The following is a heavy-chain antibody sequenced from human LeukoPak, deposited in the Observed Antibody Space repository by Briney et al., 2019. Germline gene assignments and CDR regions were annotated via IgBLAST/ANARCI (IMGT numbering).Heavy chain of an antibody. D-gene: IGHD6-19*01. J-gene: IGHJ4*02. V-gene: IGHV3-21*01. CDR2: ISTTSSYI. Sequence: GGSLRLSCAASGFTFSTYSMILVRQAPGKGLESVSSISTTSSYIHYADSVKGRFTISRDNAKNSLYLQMNGLRAEDTAVYYCARESYTTLPPTIAVAGHDYWGQGTLVTVSS. CDR3: ARESYTTLPPTIAVAGHDY. CDR1: GFTFSTYS.